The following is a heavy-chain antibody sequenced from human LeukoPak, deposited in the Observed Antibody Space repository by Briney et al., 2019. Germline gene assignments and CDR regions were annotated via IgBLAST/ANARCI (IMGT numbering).Heavy chain of an antibody. V-gene: IGHV5-51*01. CDR1: GYSFTSYW. J-gene: IGHJ5*02. D-gene: IGHD1-14*01. Sequence: GESLKISCKGSGYSFTSYWIGWARQMPGKGLEWMGIIYPGDSDTRYSPSFQGQVTISADKSISTAYLQWSSLKASDTAMYYCARNHGGDTTYDRFDPWGQGTLVTVSS. CDR2: IYPGDSDT. CDR3: ARNHGGDTTYDRFDP.